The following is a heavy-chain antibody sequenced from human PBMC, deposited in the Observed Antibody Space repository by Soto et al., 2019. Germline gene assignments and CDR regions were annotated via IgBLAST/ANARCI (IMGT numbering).Heavy chain of an antibody. CDR2: ISSSSSYT. CDR1: GFTFSSYS. J-gene: IGHJ4*02. CDR3: ARVVAARPASYYFDY. D-gene: IGHD6-6*01. V-gene: IGHV3-21*01. Sequence: EVQLVESGGGLVEPGGSLRLSCAASGFTFSSYSMNWVRQAPGKGLEWVSSISSSSSYTNYADSVKGRFTISRDNAKNSLYLQMNSLRAEDTAVYYCARVVAARPASYYFDYWGQGTLVTVSS.